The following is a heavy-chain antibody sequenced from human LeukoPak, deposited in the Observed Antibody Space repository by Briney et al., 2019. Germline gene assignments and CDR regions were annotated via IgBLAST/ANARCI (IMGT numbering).Heavy chain of an antibody. CDR1: GGTFSSYA. J-gene: IGHJ4*02. CDR2: IIPILGIA. V-gene: IGHV1-69*04. Sequence: ASVTVSCKASGGTFSSYAISWVRQAPGQGLEWMGRIIPILGIANYAQKFQGRVTITADKSTSTAYMELSSLRSEDTAVYYCASGNGYCSSTSCYALGYYFDYWGQGTLVTVSS. D-gene: IGHD2-2*03. CDR3: ASGNGYCSSTSCYALGYYFDY.